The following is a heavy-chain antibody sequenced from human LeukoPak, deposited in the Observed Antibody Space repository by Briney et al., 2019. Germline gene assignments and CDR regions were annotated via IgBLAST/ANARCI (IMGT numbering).Heavy chain of an antibody. V-gene: IGHV3-21*01. J-gene: IGHJ4*02. CDR2: ISSSSSYI. Sequence: GGSLRLSCAASGFTFSSYSMNWVGQAPGKGLEWVSSISSSSSYIYYADSVKGRFTISRDNAKNSLYLQMNSLRAEDTAVYYCARDLHSPLDGGWGQGTLVTVSS. CDR1: GFTFSSYS. D-gene: IGHD2-21*01. CDR3: ARDLHSPLDGG.